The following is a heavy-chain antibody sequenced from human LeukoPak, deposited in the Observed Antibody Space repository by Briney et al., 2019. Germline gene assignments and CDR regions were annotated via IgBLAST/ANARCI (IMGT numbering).Heavy chain of an antibody. CDR3: ARVVVVPAAQFDY. V-gene: IGHV1-2*02. D-gene: IGHD2-2*01. J-gene: IGHJ4*02. CDR2: INPNSGGT. Sequence: ASVKVSCKXSGYTFTGYYMHWVRQAPGQGLEGMGWINPNSGGTNYAQKFQGRVTMTRDTSISTAYMELSRLRSDDTAVYYCARVVVVPAAQFDYWGQGTLVTVSS. CDR1: GYTFTGYY.